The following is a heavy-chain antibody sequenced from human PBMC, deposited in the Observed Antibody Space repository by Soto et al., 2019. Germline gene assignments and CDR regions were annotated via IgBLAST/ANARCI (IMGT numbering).Heavy chain of an antibody. J-gene: IGHJ4*02. V-gene: IGHV3-23*01. CDR3: AKYTGPYSSGWFDY. D-gene: IGHD6-19*01. CDR2: ISGSATNT. Sequence: GGSLRLSCAASRFIFSNYAMGWVRQTPGKGLEWVSGISGSATNTYYADSVKGRFTISRDNSKNTLYLQMNSLRADDTAIYYCAKYTGPYSSGWFDYWGQGTLVTVSS. CDR1: RFIFSNYA.